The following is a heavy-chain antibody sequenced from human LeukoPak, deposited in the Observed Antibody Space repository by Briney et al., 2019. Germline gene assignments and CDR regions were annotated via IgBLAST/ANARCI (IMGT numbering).Heavy chain of an antibody. CDR2: ISRSGGST. J-gene: IGHJ4*02. V-gene: IGHV3-23*01. CDR1: AFTFSSYA. Sequence: GGSLRLSCAASAFTFSSYAMSWVRQAPGKGLEWVSAISRSGGSTYYADSVKGRFTISRDNSKNTLYVQMSSLRADDTAVYYCARSRGFLDYWGQGALVTVSS. CDR3: ARSRGFLDY. D-gene: IGHD2/OR15-2a*01.